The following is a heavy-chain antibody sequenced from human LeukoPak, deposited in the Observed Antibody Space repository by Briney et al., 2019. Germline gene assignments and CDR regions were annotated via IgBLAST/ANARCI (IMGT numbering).Heavy chain of an antibody. Sequence: PGGSLRLSCAASGFTSSSYAMSWVRQAPGKGLEWVSAISGSGGGTYYADSVKRRFTISRDNSKNTLYLQMNSLRAEDTAVYYCAKDTNYGDYDDYYYYYGMDVWAKGPRSPSP. D-gene: IGHD4-17*01. V-gene: IGHV3-23*01. J-gene: IGHJ6*02. CDR2: ISGSGGGT. CDR3: AKDTNYGDYDDYYYYYGMDV. CDR1: GFTSSSYA.